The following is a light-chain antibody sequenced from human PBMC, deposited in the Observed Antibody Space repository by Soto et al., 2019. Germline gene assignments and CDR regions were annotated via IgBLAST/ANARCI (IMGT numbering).Light chain of an antibody. J-gene: IGKJ1*01. CDR1: QGISNY. CDR3: QQYNSRWT. Sequence: IHIIPYSPSPSASLGGRGTLTCRASQGISNYLAWYQQKPGKVPKLLIYAASTLQSGVPSRFSGSGSGTEFTLTISSLQPDDFATYYCQQYNSRWTFRQGTKVDIK. CDR2: AAS. V-gene: IGKV1-27*01.